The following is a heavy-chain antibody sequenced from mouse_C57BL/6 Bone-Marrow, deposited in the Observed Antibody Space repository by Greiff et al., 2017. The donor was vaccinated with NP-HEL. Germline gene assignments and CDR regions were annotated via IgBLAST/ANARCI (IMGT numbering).Heavy chain of an antibody. J-gene: IGHJ1*03. D-gene: IGHD2-5*01. V-gene: IGHV14-1*01. CDR1: GFNIKDYY. CDR3: TGSNYVYWYFDV. CDR2: IDPEDGDT. Sequence: EVQLQQSGAELVRPGASVKLSCTASGFNIKDYYMHWVKQRPEQGLEWIGRIDPEDGDTEYASKFQGKATITADTSSNTAYLQLRSLTSEDTAVYYCTGSNYVYWYFDVWGTGTTVTVSS.